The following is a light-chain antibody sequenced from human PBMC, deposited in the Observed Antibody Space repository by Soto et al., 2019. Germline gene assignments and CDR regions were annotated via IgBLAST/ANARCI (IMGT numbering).Light chain of an antibody. CDR3: QQYGSSPGT. J-gene: IGKJ1*01. V-gene: IGKV3-20*01. CDR2: DTS. Sequence: EIVLTQSPGTVSLSPGERATLSCSASQSVRDNYLAWYQQKPGQAPSLLIFDTSRRATGIPDRFTGSGSGTDFALTISRVEPQDIAVYFCQQYGSSPGTFGQGTKVDIK. CDR1: QSVRDNY.